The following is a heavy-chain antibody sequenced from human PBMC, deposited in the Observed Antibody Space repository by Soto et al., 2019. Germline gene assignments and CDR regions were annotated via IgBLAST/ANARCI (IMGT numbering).Heavy chain of an antibody. CDR2: INEGGSGD. CDR3: ARAENGRSPPFDP. Sequence: EVQMVESGGALVQPGGSLRLSCAASGFTFSSYWMSWVRQAPGKGLEWVANINEGGSGDYYVDSVKGRLTISRDNAKSSLYLQMNSLRVEDTAVYYCARAENGRSPPFDPWGQGTLVTVSS. V-gene: IGHV3-7*01. CDR1: GFTFSSYW. D-gene: IGHD3-16*01. J-gene: IGHJ5*02.